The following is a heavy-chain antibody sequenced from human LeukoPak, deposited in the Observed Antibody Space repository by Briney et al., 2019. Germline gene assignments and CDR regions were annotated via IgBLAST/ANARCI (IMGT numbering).Heavy chain of an antibody. CDR3: AKSTSFDY. D-gene: IGHD2-2*01. CDR1: GGSISSYY. Sequence: SETLSLTCTVSGGSISSYYWSWIRQPPGKGLEWIGYIYYSGSTNYNPSLKSRVTISVDTSKNQFSLKLSSVTAADTAVYYCAKSTSFDYWGQGTLVTVSS. CDR2: IYYSGST. V-gene: IGHV4-59*08. J-gene: IGHJ4*02.